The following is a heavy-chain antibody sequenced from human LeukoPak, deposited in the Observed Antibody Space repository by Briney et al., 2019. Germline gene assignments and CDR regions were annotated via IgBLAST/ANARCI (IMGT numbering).Heavy chain of an antibody. CDR1: GFSFSYHG. CDR2: ISSSGSTI. CDR3: ARGGYCSSTSCYDPLWVDY. D-gene: IGHD2-2*01. V-gene: IGHV3-48*04. Sequence: GGSLRLSCVASGFSFSYHGMNWVRQAPGKGLEWVSYISSSGSTIYYADSVKGRFTISRDNAKNSLYLQMNSLRAEDTALYYCARGGYCSSTSCYDPLWVDYWGQGTLVTVSS. J-gene: IGHJ4*02.